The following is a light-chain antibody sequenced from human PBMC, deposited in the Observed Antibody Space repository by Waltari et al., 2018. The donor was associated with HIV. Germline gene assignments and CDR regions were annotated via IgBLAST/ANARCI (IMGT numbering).Light chain of an antibody. CDR3: QQYYSTPKT. Sequence: IVLTQSPDSLALSLGERATINCKSSQSVTYTSNKKRFLAWYQQKPGQAPKLLFYWASTRESGVPDRFSGNGSGTDCTLTIDSLQTEDVALYYCQQYYSTPKTFGLGTKVEI. CDR2: WAS. J-gene: IGKJ1*01. V-gene: IGKV4-1*01. CDR1: QSVTYTSNKKRF.